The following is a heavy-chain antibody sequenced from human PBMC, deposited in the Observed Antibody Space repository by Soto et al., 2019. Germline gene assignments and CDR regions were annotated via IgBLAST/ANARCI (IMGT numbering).Heavy chain of an antibody. D-gene: IGHD2-15*01. V-gene: IGHV3-48*01. CDR1: GFSFNTYS. J-gene: IGHJ4*02. Sequence: PGGSLRLSCTASGFSFNTYSMNWVRQAPGKGLEWISYISSDSKTIDYSDSVKGRFTISRDNARNSLYLQMKSLRAEDTAVYYCARDRFGRFQRSGGACYDFWGQGTRVTVS. CDR3: ARDRFGRFQRSGGACYDF. CDR2: ISSDSKTI.